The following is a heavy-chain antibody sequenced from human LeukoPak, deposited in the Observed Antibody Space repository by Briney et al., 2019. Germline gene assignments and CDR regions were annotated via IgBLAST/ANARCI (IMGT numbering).Heavy chain of an antibody. D-gene: IGHD1-26*01. Sequence: GGSLRLSCAASGFFFSDPYMEWVRQAPGKGLEWVGRIKNKAKSYTTEYAASVKGRFTIPRDDSKNSLYLQMDSLKTEDTAVYFCARSRLGALDYWGQGTLATVSS. V-gene: IGHV3-72*01. J-gene: IGHJ4*02. CDR2: IKNKAKSYTT. CDR3: ARSRLGALDY. CDR1: GFFFSDPY.